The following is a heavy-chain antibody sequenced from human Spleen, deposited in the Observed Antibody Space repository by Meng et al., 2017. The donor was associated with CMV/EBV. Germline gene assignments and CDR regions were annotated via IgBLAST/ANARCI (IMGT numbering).Heavy chain of an antibody. V-gene: IGHV3-23*01. CDR3: AKCVLMDYFEY. Sequence: GGSLRLSCAASGFTFDDYAMHWVRQAPGKGLEWVSAISASGGSTYYADSVKGRFTISRDNSKNTLYLQMNSLRAEDTAVYYCAKCVLMDYFEYWGQGTLVTVSS. J-gene: IGHJ4*02. CDR2: ISASGGST. CDR1: GFTFDDYA. D-gene: IGHD2-8*01.